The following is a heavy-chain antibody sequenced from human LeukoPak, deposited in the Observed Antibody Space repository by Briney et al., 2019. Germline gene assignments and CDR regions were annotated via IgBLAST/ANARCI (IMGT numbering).Heavy chain of an antibody. Sequence: GGPLRLSCTASGFTLSFYSMNWVRQAPGKGPEWVSYIDARSGITYYADSVQGRFTISRDDARESVFLQMDGLRVDDTAVYYCARTYDFGRGPPGDAFDNWGPGTWVIVSS. CDR1: GFTLSFYS. CDR2: IDARSGIT. V-gene: IGHV3-48*04. D-gene: IGHD3-3*01. CDR3: ARTYDFGRGPPGDAFDN. J-gene: IGHJ3*02.